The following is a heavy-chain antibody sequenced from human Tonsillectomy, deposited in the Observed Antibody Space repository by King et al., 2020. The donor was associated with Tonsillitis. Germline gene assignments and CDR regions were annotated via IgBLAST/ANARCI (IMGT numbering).Heavy chain of an antibody. J-gene: IGHJ4*02. D-gene: IGHD3-3*01. CDR2: IYYSGST. V-gene: IGHV4-39*01. CDR3: ARRGPLFDFDY. CDR1: GGSISSSSYY. Sequence: LQLQESGPGLVKPSETLSLTCTVSGGSISSSSYYWSWIRQPPGKGLEWIGSIYYSGSTYYNPSLKSRVTISVDTSKNQFSLKLSSVTAADTAVYYCARRGPLFDFDYWGQGTLVTVSS.